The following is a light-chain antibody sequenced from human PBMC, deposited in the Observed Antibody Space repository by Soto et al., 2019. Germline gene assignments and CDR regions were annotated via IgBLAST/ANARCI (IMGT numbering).Light chain of an antibody. CDR1: ESVRSNF. Sequence: EIVLTQSPGTLSLSPGERATLSCSASESVRSNFLAWYQQKPGQAPKLLISGGSSRATGITDRFSGSGSGTDFILTITKLEHEDFAVYSCQQYGSSPGTFGQGTKLEIK. J-gene: IGKJ2*02. CDR3: QQYGSSPGT. V-gene: IGKV3-20*01. CDR2: GGS.